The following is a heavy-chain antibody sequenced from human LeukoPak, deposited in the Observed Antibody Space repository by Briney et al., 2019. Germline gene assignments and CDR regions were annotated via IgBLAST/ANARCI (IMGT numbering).Heavy chain of an antibody. Sequence: GRSLRLSCAASGFTFDDYAMHWVRQAPGKGLEWVSGISWNSGSIGYADSVKGRFTISRENAKNSLYLQMNSLRAGDTAVYYCARAANYGDYDAFDIWGQGTMVTVSS. CDR2: ISWNSGSI. CDR3: ARAANYGDYDAFDI. D-gene: IGHD4-17*01. V-gene: IGHV3-9*01. J-gene: IGHJ3*02. CDR1: GFTFDDYA.